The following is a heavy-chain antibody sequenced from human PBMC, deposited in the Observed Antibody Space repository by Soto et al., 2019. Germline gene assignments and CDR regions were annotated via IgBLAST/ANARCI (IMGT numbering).Heavy chain of an antibody. D-gene: IGHD1-1*01. Sequence: QVQLVQSGAQEKKPGASVKVSCKASGYTFISYTMHWVRQAPGQRLEWLGWVNPGNGNTEYSQKLQGRVTNTRDTSASTAYMELSSLRSEDTAVYSCARGPGAAFDYWGQGTLVTVSS. CDR3: ARGPGAAFDY. J-gene: IGHJ4*02. V-gene: IGHV1-3*05. CDR2: VNPGNGNT. CDR1: GYTFISYT.